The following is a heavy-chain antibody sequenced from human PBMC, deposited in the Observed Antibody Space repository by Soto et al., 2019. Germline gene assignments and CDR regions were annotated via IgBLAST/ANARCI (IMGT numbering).Heavy chain of an antibody. CDR2: IDGAGRIT. Sequence: EVQLLESGVXXIQPGGSLRLSCAASGFTPSSSDMSWVRQGPGKGLELVSTIDGAGRITYYADSVKGRFTISRDNSKNTLYLQMERLGADDTAVYYCVKNSGWFHSSGQGALVTVSS. V-gene: IGHV3-23*01. CDR3: VKNSGWFHS. D-gene: IGHD3-10*01. CDR1: GFTPSSSD. J-gene: IGHJ5*01.